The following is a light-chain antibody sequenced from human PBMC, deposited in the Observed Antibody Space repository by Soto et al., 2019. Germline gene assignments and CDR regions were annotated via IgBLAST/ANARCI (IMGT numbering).Light chain of an antibody. V-gene: IGKV3-15*01. CDR1: QSVSSN. CDR3: QQYNTWRT. Sequence: EIVMTQSPVTLSVSPGERATLSCRASQSVSSNLAWYQQKPGQAPRLLIYGASTRATGIPARFSGSGSGAEFTLTISSLQSEDFAVYYCQQYNTWRTFGQGTKVDIK. J-gene: IGKJ1*01. CDR2: GAS.